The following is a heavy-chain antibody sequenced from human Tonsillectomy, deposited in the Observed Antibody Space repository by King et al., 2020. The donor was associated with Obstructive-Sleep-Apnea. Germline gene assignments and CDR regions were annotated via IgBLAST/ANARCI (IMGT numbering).Heavy chain of an antibody. CDR1: GGTFSSYA. CDR2: IIPIFGTA. J-gene: IGHJ4*02. V-gene: IGHV1-69*01. CDR3: ARDDYYDSSGYYYFDY. Sequence: VQLVESGAEVKKPGSSVKVSCKASGGTFSSYAISWVRQAPGQGLEWMGGIIPIFGTANYAQKFQGRVTMTADESTSTAYMELSSLRSEDTAVYYFARDDYYDSSGYYYFDYWGQGTLVTVSS. D-gene: IGHD3-22*01.